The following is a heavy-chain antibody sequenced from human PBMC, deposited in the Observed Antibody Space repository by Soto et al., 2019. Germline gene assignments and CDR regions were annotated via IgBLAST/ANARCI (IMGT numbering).Heavy chain of an antibody. CDR3: AKDISGRGSFYYYYGLDV. Sequence: EVQLMESGGGLVQPGRSLRLSCEASGLTFDDYAMHWVRQAPGKGLEWVSGISWNSGSIGYADSVKARFTISRDNAKHSLYLQMNSLRAEDTAFYYCAKDISGRGSFYYYYGLDVWGQGTSVTVSS. V-gene: IGHV3-9*01. D-gene: IGHD1-26*01. J-gene: IGHJ6*02. CDR1: GLTFDDYA. CDR2: ISWNSGSI.